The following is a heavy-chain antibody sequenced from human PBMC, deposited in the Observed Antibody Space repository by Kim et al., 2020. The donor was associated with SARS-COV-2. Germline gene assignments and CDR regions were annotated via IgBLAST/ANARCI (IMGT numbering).Heavy chain of an antibody. D-gene: IGHD4-17*01. CDR2: ISGSGGST. CDR3: AKARTYGDYLVPPLYYYGMDV. Sequence: GGSLRLSCAASGFTFSSYAMSWVRQAPGKGLEWVSAISGSGGSTYYADSVKGRFTISRDNSKNTLYLQMNSLRAEDTAVYYCAKARTYGDYLVPPLYYYGMDVWGQGTTVTVSS. J-gene: IGHJ6*02. CDR1: GFTFSSYA. V-gene: IGHV3-23*01.